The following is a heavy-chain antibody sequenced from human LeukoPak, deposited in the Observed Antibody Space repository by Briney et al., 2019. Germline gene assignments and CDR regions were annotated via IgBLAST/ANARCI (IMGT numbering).Heavy chain of an antibody. Sequence: QSGGSLRLSCAASGFTFSNYAMHWVRQAPGKGLEWVANIKQDGSEKYYVDSVKGRFTISRDNAKNSLYLQMNSLRAEDTAVYYCARLGRYNPAPSDYWGQGTLVTVSS. J-gene: IGHJ4*02. D-gene: IGHD1-26*01. CDR3: ARLGRYNPAPSDY. CDR1: GFTFSNYA. CDR2: IKQDGSEK. V-gene: IGHV3-7*01.